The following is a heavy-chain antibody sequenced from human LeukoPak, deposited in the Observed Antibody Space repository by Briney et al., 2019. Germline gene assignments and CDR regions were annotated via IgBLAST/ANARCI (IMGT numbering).Heavy chain of an antibody. CDR1: GFTFSSYG. J-gene: IGHJ4*02. CDR2: INWNGGST. Sequence: GGSLRLSCAASGFTFSSYGMSWVRQAPGKGLEWVSGINWNGGSTGYADPVKGRFTISRDNAKNSLYLQMNSLRAEDTALYYCARAGLYNWNYEGTAYFDYWGQGTLVTVSS. V-gene: IGHV3-20*04. D-gene: IGHD1-7*01. CDR3: ARAGLYNWNYEGTAYFDY.